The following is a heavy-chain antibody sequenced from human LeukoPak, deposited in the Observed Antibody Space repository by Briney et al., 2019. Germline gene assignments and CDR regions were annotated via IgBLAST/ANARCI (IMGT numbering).Heavy chain of an antibody. CDR2: MYHSGST. D-gene: IGHD2-2*02. CDR1: GYFISSGYY. CDR3: ARVPAAIAAGFDP. V-gene: IGHV4-38-2*01. Sequence: PSETLSLTCAVSGYFISSGYYWAWIRQPPGKGLEWIASMYHSGSTYQNPSLKSRITISVDTSKNQFSLKLSSVTAADTAVYYCARVPAAIAAGFDPWGQGTLVTVSS. J-gene: IGHJ5*02.